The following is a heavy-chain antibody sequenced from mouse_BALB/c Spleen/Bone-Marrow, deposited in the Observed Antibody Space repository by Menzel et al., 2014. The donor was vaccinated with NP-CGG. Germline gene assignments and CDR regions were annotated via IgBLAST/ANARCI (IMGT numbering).Heavy chain of an antibody. V-gene: IGHV5-6-3*01. CDR2: VNVNGDRT. D-gene: IGHD2-4*01. J-gene: IGHJ3*01. Sequence: DVKLVESGGGLVQPGGSLKLSCAASGFTFSNYGMSWVRQTPDKRLEMIATVNVNGDRTYHPDSVKSRFTISRDNAKNTLSLQMSSLKSEDTAMYYCARGYDYSSWFAYWGQGTLVTVSA. CDR1: GFTFSNYG. CDR3: ARGYDYSSWFAY.